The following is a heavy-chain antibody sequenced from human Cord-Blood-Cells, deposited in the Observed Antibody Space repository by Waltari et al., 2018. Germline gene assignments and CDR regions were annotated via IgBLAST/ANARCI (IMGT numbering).Heavy chain of an antibody. J-gene: IGHJ4*02. CDR1: GYTFTSYD. D-gene: IGHD3-10*01. V-gene: IGHV1-8*03. CDR2: MNPNSSNT. Sequence: QVQLVQSGAEVKKPGASVKVSCKASGYTFTSYDSNWVRQATGQRLEWIGWMNPNSSNTGYAQKCQGRVTINMNTSISTAYRELSSLTSEDTAVYYCARGPINYYGSGSDYNFDYWGQGTMVTVSS. CDR3: ARGPINYYGSGSDYNFDY.